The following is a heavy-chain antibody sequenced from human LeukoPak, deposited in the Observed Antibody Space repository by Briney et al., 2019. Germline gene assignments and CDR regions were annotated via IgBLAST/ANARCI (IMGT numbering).Heavy chain of an antibody. CDR1: GFTFSDHW. J-gene: IGHJ4*02. CDR2: IKADGSEK. CDR3: ARDPASPVPFDS. Sequence: PGGSLRLSCAASGFTFSDHWMSWVRQAPGKGLEWVANIKADGSEKLYVDSVKGRFTISRDNAKKSVYLQMNSLRAEDTAIYYCARDPASPVPFDSWGQGTLVTVSS. V-gene: IGHV3-7*05.